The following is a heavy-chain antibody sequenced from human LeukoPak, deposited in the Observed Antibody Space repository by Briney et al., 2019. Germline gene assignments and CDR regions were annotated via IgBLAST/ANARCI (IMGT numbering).Heavy chain of an antibody. V-gene: IGHV1-2*06. CDR3: ASCYYDRSGYYYGGY. Sequence: ASVKVSCKASGYTFTRYYMHWVRQAPGQGLEWMGRINPNSGGTNYAQKFQGRVTMTRDTSISTAYMELSSLRAEDTAVYYCASCYYDRSGYYYGGYWGQGTLVTVSS. J-gene: IGHJ4*02. D-gene: IGHD3-22*01. CDR1: GYTFTRYY. CDR2: INPNSGGT.